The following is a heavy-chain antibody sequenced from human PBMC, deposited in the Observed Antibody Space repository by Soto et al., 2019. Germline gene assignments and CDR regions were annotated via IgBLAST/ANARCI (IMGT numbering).Heavy chain of an antibody. J-gene: IGHJ5*02. CDR1: GYTFTSYG. CDR3: ARFPPWQSAAEGRWFDP. V-gene: IGHV1-18*01. D-gene: IGHD6-13*01. Sequence: QVQLVQSGAEVKKPGASVKVSCKASGYTFTSYGISWVRQAPGQGLEWMGWISAYNGNTNYAQKLQGRVTMTTDTSXSXGYMELRSLRSDDTAVYYCARFPPWQSAAEGRWFDPWGQGTLVTVSS. CDR2: ISAYNGNT.